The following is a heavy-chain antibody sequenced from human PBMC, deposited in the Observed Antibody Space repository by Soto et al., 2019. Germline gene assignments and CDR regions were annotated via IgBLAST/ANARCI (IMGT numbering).Heavy chain of an antibody. CDR1: GYTFTNYY. J-gene: IGHJ5*02. D-gene: IGHD2-21*01. CDR2: MNPRSGGT. V-gene: IGHV1-2*02. Sequence: ASVKVSCKASGYTFTNYYMHWVRQAPGQGLEWMGWMNPRSGGTKYAQAFQDRVTMTRDASISTAYMEVTSLRSEDTAVYYCARGSLGIPWGQGTLVTVSS. CDR3: ARGSLGIP.